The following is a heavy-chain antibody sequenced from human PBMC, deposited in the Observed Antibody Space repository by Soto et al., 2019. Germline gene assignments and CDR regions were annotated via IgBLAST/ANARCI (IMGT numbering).Heavy chain of an antibody. D-gene: IGHD3-9*01. J-gene: IGHJ3*02. CDR1: GYTFTGYY. Sequence: ASVKVSCKASGYTFTGYYMHWVRQAPGQGLEWMGWINPNSGGTNYAQKFQGWVTMTRDTSISTAYMELSRLRSDDTAVYYCARERVLRYFDWSDAFDIWGQGTMVTVSS. V-gene: IGHV1-2*04. CDR3: ARERVLRYFDWSDAFDI. CDR2: INPNSGGT.